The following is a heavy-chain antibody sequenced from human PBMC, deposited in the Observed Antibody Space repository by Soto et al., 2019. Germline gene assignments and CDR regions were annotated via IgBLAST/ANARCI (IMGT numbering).Heavy chain of an antibody. D-gene: IGHD4-4*01. CDR2: IYYSGST. CDR1: GGSISSSSYY. Sequence: SETLSLTCTVSGGSISSSSYYWGWIRQPPGKGLEWIGSIYYSGSTYYNPSLKSRVTISVDTSKNQFSLKLSSVTAADTAVYYCASQGAIYSNHYYYYYMDVWGKGTTVTVSS. V-gene: IGHV4-39*07. J-gene: IGHJ6*03. CDR3: ASQGAIYSNHYYYYYMDV.